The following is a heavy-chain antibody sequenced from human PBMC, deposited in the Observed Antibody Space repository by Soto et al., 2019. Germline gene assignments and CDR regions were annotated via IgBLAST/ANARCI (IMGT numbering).Heavy chain of an antibody. CDR3: ARRYGWLYFDY. CDR1: GGSFSGYY. Sequence: SETLSLTCAVYGGSFSGYYWSWIRQPPGKGLEWIGEIIYSGDTYYNPSLKSRVTISVDTSKNQFSLRLISVTAADTALYYCARRYGWLYFDYWGQGSLVTVSS. CDR2: IIYSGDT. V-gene: IGHV4-34*12. D-gene: IGHD6-19*01. J-gene: IGHJ4*02.